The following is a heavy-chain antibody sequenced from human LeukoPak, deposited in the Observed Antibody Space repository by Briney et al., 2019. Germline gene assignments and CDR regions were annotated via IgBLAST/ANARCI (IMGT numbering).Heavy chain of an antibody. J-gene: IGHJ4*02. CDR2: IHYSGST. V-gene: IGHV4-59*08. CDR3: ERRYCSTGSCYSGFDY. D-gene: IGHD2-15*01. Sequence: SETLSLTCTVSGGSISSYYWSWIRQPPGKGLEWIGYIHYSGSTNYNPSLKSRATMSVDTSKNQFSLRLSSVTAADTAVYYCERRYCSTGSCYSGFDYWGQGTLVTVSS. CDR1: GGSISSYY.